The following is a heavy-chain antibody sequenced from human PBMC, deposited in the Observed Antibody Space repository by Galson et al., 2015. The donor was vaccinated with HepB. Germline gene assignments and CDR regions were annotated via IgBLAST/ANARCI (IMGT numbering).Heavy chain of an antibody. J-gene: IGHJ6*02. D-gene: IGHD3-10*01. CDR2: VIPIFRTA. V-gene: IGHV1-69*13. CDR1: GGDFGTFA. Sequence: SVKVSCKASGGDFGTFAINWVRQAPGQGLEWMGGVIPIFRTAKDAQKFQGRVTIAADESTNTAYMELHSLTSEDTALYFCARGRAAAYGLTDYYFQMDVWGQGTLVTVSS. CDR3: ARGRAAAYGLTDYYFQMDV.